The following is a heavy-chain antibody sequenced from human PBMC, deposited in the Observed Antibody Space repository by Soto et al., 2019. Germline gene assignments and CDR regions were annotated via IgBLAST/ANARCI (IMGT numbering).Heavy chain of an antibody. J-gene: IGHJ6*02. CDR2: IHDSGSI. V-gene: IGHV4-30-4*08. Sequence: WTWLRQSPGKGLEWIGYIHDSGSILYNPSLKSRLTISVDTSKNQFSLHLTSVTAADPAVYFCAREDDGGDSLDVWGQGTTVTVSS. CDR3: AREDDGGDSLDV. D-gene: IGHD2-21*02.